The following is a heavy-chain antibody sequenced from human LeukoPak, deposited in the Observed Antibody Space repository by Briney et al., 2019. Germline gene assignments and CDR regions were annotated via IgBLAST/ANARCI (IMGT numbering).Heavy chain of an antibody. CDR2: INPHSGGT. CDR1: GYTFTGYY. Sequence: VASVKVSCKASGYTFTGYYMHWVRQAPGQGLEWMGWINPHSGGTNYAQKFQGRVTMTRDTSISTASMDLSRLRSDDTAVYYCASDRGYSYGYRQNYYYYYMDVWGKGTTVTVSS. D-gene: IGHD5-18*01. V-gene: IGHV1-2*02. CDR3: ASDRGYSYGYRQNYYYYYMDV. J-gene: IGHJ6*03.